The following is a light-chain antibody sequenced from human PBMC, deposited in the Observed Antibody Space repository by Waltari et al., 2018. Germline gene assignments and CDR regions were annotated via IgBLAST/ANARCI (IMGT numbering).Light chain of an antibody. CDR2: DVS. CDR1: SSDVGGYYF. J-gene: IGLJ1*01. V-gene: IGLV2-11*01. Sequence: QSALTQPRSVSGSPGQSVTISCTGTSSDVGGYYFVSWYQQHPGKPPKLLIYDVSKRPSGVTHHFSGSKSGNTASLTISGLQAEYEADYFCCSYAGAYTLVVFGTGTKVTVL. CDR3: CSYAGAYTLVV.